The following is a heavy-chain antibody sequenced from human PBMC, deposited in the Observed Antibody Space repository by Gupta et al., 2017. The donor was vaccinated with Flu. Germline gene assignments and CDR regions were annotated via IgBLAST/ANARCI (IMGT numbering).Heavy chain of an antibody. D-gene: IGHD4-23*01. V-gene: IGHV3-9*01. Sequence: EVQLVESGGGLVQPGRSLRLSCAASGFTFDDYAMHWVRQSPGKGLEWVSGISGNSGSIGYADSVKGRFTISRDNAKNSLYLQMNSLRAEDTALYYCAKEVGYGSTYYYGMDVWGQGTTVTVSS. CDR1: GFTFDDYA. CDR2: ISGNSGSI. CDR3: AKEVGYGSTYYYGMDV. J-gene: IGHJ6*02.